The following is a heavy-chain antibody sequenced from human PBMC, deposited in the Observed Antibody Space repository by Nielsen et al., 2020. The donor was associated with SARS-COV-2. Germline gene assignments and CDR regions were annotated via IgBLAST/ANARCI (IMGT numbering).Heavy chain of an antibody. CDR2: IYWDDDK. V-gene: IGHV2-5*02. CDR3: ARSPRITMVRGETPNYYYYVDV. J-gene: IGHJ6*03. D-gene: IGHD3-10*01. Sequence: RQAPGKALEWLALIYWDDDKRYSPSLKSRLTITKDTSKNQVVLTMTNMDPVDTATYYCARSPRITMVRGETPNYYYYVDVWGKGTTVTVSS.